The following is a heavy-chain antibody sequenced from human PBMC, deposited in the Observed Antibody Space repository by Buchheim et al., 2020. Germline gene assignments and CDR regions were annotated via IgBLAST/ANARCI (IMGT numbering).Heavy chain of an antibody. CDR2: ISAYNGNT. V-gene: IGHV1-18*04. D-gene: IGHD6-6*01. Sequence: QVQLVQSGAEVKKPGASVKVSCKASGYTFTSNGISWVRQAPGQGLEWMGWISAYNGNTNYAQKLQGRVTMTTDTSTRTAYMELRSLRSDDTAVYYCARDVEYSSSSGLGLYYGMDVWGQGTT. J-gene: IGHJ6*02. CDR1: GYTFTSNG. CDR3: ARDVEYSSSSGLGLYYGMDV.